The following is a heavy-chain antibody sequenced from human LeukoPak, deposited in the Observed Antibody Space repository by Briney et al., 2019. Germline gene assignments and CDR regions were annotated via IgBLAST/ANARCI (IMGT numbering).Heavy chain of an antibody. CDR3: ARNIGVTGRFDP. J-gene: IGHJ5*02. CDR2: INHSGST. V-gene: IGHV4-39*07. Sequence: KPSETLSLTCTASGGSISGSGYYWSWIRQPPGKGLEWIGEINHSGSTNYNPSLKSRVTISVDTSKNQFSLKLSSVTAADTAVYYCARNIGVTGRFDPWGQGTLVTVSS. CDR1: GGSISGSGYY. D-gene: IGHD2-21*02.